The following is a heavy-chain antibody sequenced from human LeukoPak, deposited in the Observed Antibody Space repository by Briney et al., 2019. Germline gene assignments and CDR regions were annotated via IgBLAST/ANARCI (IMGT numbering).Heavy chain of an antibody. Sequence: SETLSLTCTVSGYSISSGYYWGWIRQPPGKGLEWIGSVYHSRTTYYNPSLKSRVTISVDTSKNQFSLKLSSVTAADTAVYYCARDSSTWTINAFDIWGQGTVVTVSS. CDR2: VYHSRTT. V-gene: IGHV4-38-2*02. J-gene: IGHJ3*02. CDR1: GYSISSGYY. CDR3: ARDSSTWTINAFDI. D-gene: IGHD6-13*01.